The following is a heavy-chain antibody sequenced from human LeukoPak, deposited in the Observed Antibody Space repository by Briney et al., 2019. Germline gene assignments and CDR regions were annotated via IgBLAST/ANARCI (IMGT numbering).Heavy chain of an antibody. Sequence: GGSLRLTCAASGFTFSSYARSWVRQAPGKGLEWVSAISGSGGSTYYADSVKGRFTISRDNSKNTLYLQMNSLRAEDTAVYYCAAPPMVRGVIAGWFDPWGQGTLVTVSS. V-gene: IGHV3-23*01. J-gene: IGHJ5*02. D-gene: IGHD3-10*01. CDR1: GFTFSSYA. CDR2: ISGSGGST. CDR3: AAPPMVRGVIAGWFDP.